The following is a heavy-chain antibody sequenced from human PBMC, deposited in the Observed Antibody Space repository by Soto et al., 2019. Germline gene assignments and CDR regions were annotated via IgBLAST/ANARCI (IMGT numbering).Heavy chain of an antibody. J-gene: IGHJ6*03. V-gene: IGHV4-39*01. CDR1: GDSISSSNYY. D-gene: IGHD2-8*01. CDR2: LYYSGNT. CDR3: ARHRDYCAKGECSGLAYHYMES. Sequence: SETLSLTCTGSGDSISSSNYYWGWIRHPPGKGLEWIGSLYYSGNTYYNPSLKSRVTISVDTSKNQFSLKLSAVTAADTAVYYCARHRDYCAKGECSGLAYHYMESWGKGTTV.